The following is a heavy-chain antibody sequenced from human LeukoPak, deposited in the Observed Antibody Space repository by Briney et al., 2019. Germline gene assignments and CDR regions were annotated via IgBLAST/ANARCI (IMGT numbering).Heavy chain of an antibody. D-gene: IGHD7-27*01. V-gene: IGHV4-4*07. CDR1: GGSISSYY. CDR3: ARGYNWGSPTRNFYYLDV. Sequence: PSETLSLTCTVSGGSISSYYWSWIRQPAGKGLEWIGRIYTSGSTNYNPSLKSRVTMPVDTSKNQFSLKLRSVTAADTAVYYCARGYNWGSPTRNFYYLDVWGKGTTVTVSS. J-gene: IGHJ6*03. CDR2: IYTSGST.